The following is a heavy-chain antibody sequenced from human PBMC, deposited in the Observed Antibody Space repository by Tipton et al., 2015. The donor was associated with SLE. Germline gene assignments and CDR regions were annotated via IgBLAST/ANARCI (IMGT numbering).Heavy chain of an antibody. CDR3: ARGYYGSGAFDL. D-gene: IGHD3-10*01. J-gene: IGHJ2*01. CDR1: GGSISGYY. Sequence: GLVKPSETLSLTCTVSGGSISGYYWSWTRQPPGKGLEWIGEINHSGSTNYNPSLKSRVTISVDTSKNQFSLKLSSVTAADTAVYYCARGYYGSGAFDLWGRGTLVTVSS. CDR2: INHSGST. V-gene: IGHV4-34*01.